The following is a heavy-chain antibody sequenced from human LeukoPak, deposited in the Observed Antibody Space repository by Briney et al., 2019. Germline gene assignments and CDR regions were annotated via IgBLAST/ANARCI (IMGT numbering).Heavy chain of an antibody. Sequence: GESLKISCKGSGYSFTSYWIGWVRQMPGKGLEWMGIIYPSDSDTRYSPSFQGQVTISADKSISTAYLQWSSLKASDTSMYHCARGGNSNLNWFDPWGQGTLVTVSS. V-gene: IGHV5-51*01. CDR3: ARGGNSNLNWFDP. J-gene: IGHJ5*02. CDR2: IYPSDSDT. D-gene: IGHD4-23*01. CDR1: GYSFTSYW.